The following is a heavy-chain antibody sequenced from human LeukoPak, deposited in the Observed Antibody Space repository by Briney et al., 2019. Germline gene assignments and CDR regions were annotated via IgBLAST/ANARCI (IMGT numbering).Heavy chain of an antibody. V-gene: IGHV4-39*07. CDR3: ARESELNWFDP. J-gene: IGHJ5*02. CDR2: IYTSGST. D-gene: IGHD5-24*01. CDR1: GGSISSSSYY. Sequence: SETLSLTCTVSGGSISSSSYYWGWIRQPPGKGLEWIGRIYTSGSTNYNPSLKSRVTMSVDTSKNQFSLKLSSVTAVDTAVYYCARESELNWFDPWGQGTLVTVSS.